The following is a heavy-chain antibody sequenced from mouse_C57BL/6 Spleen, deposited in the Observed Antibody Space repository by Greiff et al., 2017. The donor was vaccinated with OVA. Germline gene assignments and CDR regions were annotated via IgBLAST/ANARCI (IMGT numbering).Heavy chain of an antibody. CDR3: ARDYYGSRWYFDV. V-gene: IGHV1-82*01. CDR1: GYAFSSSW. CDR2: IYPGDGDT. J-gene: IGHJ1*03. D-gene: IGHD1-1*01. Sequence: VQLQQSGPELVKPGASVKISCKASGYAFSSSWMNWVKQRPGKGLEWIGRIYPGDGDTNYNGKFKGKATLTADKSSSTAYMQLSSLTSEDSAVYFCARDYYGSRWYFDVWGTGTTGTVSS.